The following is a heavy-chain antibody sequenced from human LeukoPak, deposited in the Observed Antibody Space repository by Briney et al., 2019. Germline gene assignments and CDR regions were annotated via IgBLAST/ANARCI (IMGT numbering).Heavy chain of an antibody. V-gene: IGHV3-74*01. Sequence: PGGSLRLSCAASGFTFSSYALSWVRQAPGKGLEWVSRINSDGSSTSYADSVKGRFTISRDNAKNTLYLQMNSLRAEDTAVYYCASSSTSCYSCYYYGMDVWGQGTTVTVSS. CDR3: ASSSTSCYSCYYYGMDV. CDR1: GFTFSSYA. CDR2: INSDGSST. D-gene: IGHD2-2*02. J-gene: IGHJ6*02.